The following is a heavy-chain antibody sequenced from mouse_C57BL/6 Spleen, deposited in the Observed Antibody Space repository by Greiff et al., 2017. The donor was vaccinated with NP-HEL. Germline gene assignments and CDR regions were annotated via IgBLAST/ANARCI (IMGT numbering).Heavy chain of an antibody. Sequence: VQLQQSGPELVKPGASVKISCKASGYAFSSSWMNWVKQRPGKGLEWIGRIYPGDGDTNYNGKFKGKATLTADKSSSTAYMQLSSLTSEDSAVYFCARERGTGFDYWGQGTTLTVSS. CDR3: ARERGTGFDY. D-gene: IGHD3-3*01. CDR1: GYAFSSSW. V-gene: IGHV1-82*01. CDR2: IYPGDGDT. J-gene: IGHJ2*01.